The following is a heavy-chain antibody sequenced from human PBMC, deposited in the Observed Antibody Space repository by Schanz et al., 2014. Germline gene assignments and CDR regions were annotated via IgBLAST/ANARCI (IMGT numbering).Heavy chain of an antibody. D-gene: IGHD4-17*01. CDR3: ARDSNGDDGYRFWFDS. V-gene: IGHV3-48*01. J-gene: IGHJ5*01. CDR2: ITGTGTV. CDR1: GFTFSSYS. Sequence: EVQLLESGGGLVQPGGSLRLSCAASGFTFSSYSMNWVRQAPGKGLEWISYITGTGTVMYADSVKGRFTISRDNGKNSLSLQMNSLRVEDTAIYYCARDSNGDDGYRFWFDSWGQGILVTVSS.